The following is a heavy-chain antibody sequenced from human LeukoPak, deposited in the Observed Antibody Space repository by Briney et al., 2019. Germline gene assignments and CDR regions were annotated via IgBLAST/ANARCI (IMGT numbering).Heavy chain of an antibody. D-gene: IGHD3-10*01. Sequence: GGSLRLSCAASGFTFSSYWMHWVRQAPGKGLVWVSRINSDGSSTSYADSVKGRFTISRDNAKNTLYLQMNSLRAEDTAVYYCARVQVSNYYGSGSYYNYGDAFDIWGQGTMVTVSS. CDR2: INSDGSST. J-gene: IGHJ3*02. CDR3: ARVQVSNYYGSGSYYNYGDAFDI. CDR1: GFTFSSYW. V-gene: IGHV3-74*01.